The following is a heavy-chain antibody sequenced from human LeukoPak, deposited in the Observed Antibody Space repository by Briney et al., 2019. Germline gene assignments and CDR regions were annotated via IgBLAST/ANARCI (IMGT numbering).Heavy chain of an antibody. CDR1: GGSISSYY. D-gene: IGHD6-19*01. CDR3: ASLYSSGWYVY. CDR2: IYYSGST. V-gene: IGHV4-59*01. Sequence: PSETLSLTCTVSGGSISSYYWSWIRQPPGKGLEWIGYIYYSGSTNYNPSLKSRVTISVDTSKNQFSLKLSSVTAADTAVYYCASLYSSGWYVYWGQGTLVTVSS. J-gene: IGHJ4*02.